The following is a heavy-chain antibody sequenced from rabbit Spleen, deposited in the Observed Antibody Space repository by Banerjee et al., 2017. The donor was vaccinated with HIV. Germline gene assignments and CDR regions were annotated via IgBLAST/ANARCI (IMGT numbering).Heavy chain of an antibody. J-gene: IGHJ4*01. CDR1: GFSFSSSYW. CDR2: IYGGGSGST. D-gene: IGHD1-1*01. Sequence: QEQLEESGGDLVKPEGSLTLTCTASGFSFSSSYWMCWVRQAPGKGLEWIACIYGGGSGSTAYASWAKGRFTVSKTSSTTVTLQMTSLTAADMATYFCARDPAYASVSTYNIPVLWGQGTLVTVS. CDR3: ARDPAYASVSTYNIPVL. V-gene: IGHV1S45*01.